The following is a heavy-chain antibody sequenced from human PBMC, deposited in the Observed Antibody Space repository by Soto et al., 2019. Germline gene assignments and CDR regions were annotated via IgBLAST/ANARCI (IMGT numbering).Heavy chain of an antibody. Sequence: QVQLQESGPGLVKPSQTLSLTCSVSGDSIRGGGHYWNWIRPFPGKGREWIGYVYHSGSTHYNPSLRGRRIISTDTSTNPFSMRLISGTAADTALYYCARDTGLGPTVWGYWGHGTQVTVSS. CDR1: GDSIRGGGHY. V-gene: IGHV4-31*03. J-gene: IGHJ4*03. CDR3: ARDTGLGPTVWGY. D-gene: IGHD7-27*01. CDR2: VYHSGST.